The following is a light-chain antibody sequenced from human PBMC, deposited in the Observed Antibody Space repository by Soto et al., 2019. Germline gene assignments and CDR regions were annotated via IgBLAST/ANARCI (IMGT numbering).Light chain of an antibody. CDR3: SSYRSTSSYVV. Sequence: QSALTQPASVSGSPGQSITISCTGTSSDIGGFNYVSWYQQHPGKAPKLMIYDVTNRPSGVSNRYSGSKSGNTASLTISGLQAEDEADYNGSSYRSTSSYVVFGGGTKVTVL. J-gene: IGLJ2*01. CDR1: SSDIGGFNY. CDR2: DVT. V-gene: IGLV2-14*01.